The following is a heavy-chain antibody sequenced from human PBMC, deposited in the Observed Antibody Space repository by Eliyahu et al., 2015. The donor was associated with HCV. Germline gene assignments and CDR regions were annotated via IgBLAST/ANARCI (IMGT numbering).Heavy chain of an antibody. CDR3: AKEIAVSGTAGLDS. V-gene: IGHV3-9*01. CDR2: ITSNSGSR. D-gene: IGHD6-19*01. CDR1: GFTFETYS. J-gene: IGHJ4*02. Sequence: EVQLVQSGGGWVQPGRSLRLSCVTSGFTFETYSMHWVRQVPGKGLEWVSGITSNSGSRGYADSVKGRFTISRDNAKKSLYLQMNSLRVEDSALYYCAKEIAVSGTAGLDSWGQGTLVTVSS.